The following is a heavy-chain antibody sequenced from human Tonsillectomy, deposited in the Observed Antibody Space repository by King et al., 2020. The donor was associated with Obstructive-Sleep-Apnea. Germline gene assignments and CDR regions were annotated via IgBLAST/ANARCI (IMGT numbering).Heavy chain of an antibody. J-gene: IGHJ6*02. V-gene: IGHV4-31*03. D-gene: IGHD2-2*01. Sequence: QVQLQESGPGLVKPSQTLSLTCTVSGGSISSGGYYWSWIRQHPGRGLEWIGYIYYNGTTYHNPSLKGRVTMSVDTSKNQFSLKVRSVTAADTAVYYCARDNGANCSSHSCDSAPYYYFGMDVWGQGTTVTVSS. CDR2: IYYNGTT. CDR3: ARDNGANCSSHSCDSAPYYYFGMDV. CDR1: GGSISSGGYY.